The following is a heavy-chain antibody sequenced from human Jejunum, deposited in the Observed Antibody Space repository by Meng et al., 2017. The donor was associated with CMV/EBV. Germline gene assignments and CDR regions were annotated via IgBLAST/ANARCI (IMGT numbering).Heavy chain of an antibody. J-gene: IGHJ6*02. CDR1: ILSTYV. Sequence: ILSTYVMSWVRKPPGKGLEWVSVIFSGGTSTYYADSVKGRFTISRDNSKNTLYLQMNSLRAEDTAVYYCAKHLGVVVYYYYGMDVWGQGTTVTVSS. D-gene: IGHD3-22*01. CDR3: AKHLGVVVYYYYGMDV. CDR2: IFSGGTST. V-gene: IGHV3-23*03.